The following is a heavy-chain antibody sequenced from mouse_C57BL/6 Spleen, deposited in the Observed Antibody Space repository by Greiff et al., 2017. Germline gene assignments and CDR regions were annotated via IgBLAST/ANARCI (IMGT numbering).Heavy chain of an antibody. CDR1: GYTFTDYY. V-gene: IGHV1-19*01. D-gene: IGHD2-4*01. CDR2: INPYTGGT. Sequence: VQLQQSGPVLVKPGASVKMSCKASGYTFTDYYMNWVKQSHGKSLEWIGVINPYTGGTSYNQKFKGKATLTVDKSSSTAYMELHSLTSEDSAVYYCAREVGDYDGRNWYFDVWGTGTTVTVSS. J-gene: IGHJ1*03. CDR3: AREVGDYDGRNWYFDV.